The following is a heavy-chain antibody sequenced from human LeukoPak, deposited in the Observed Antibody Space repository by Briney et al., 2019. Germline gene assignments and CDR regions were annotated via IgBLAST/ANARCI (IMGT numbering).Heavy chain of an antibody. CDR2: INTNTGNP. V-gene: IGHV7-4-1*02. CDR3: ARTHSLYCGGDCYKDY. D-gene: IGHD2-21*02. J-gene: IGHJ4*02. CDR1: GYTFTTYA. Sequence: GASVKVSCKASGYTFTTYAMNWVRQAPGQGLEWMGWINTNTGNPTYAQGFTGRFVFSLDTSVSTAYLQISSLKAEDTAVYYCARTHSLYCGGDCYKDYWGQGTLVTVSS.